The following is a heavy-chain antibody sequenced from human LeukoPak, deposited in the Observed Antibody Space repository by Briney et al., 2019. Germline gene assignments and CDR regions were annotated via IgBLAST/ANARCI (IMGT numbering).Heavy chain of an antibody. CDR2: IYHSGST. CDR3: AREPDPYGSGTFDP. D-gene: IGHD3-10*01. Sequence: SGTLSLTCAVSGGSISSSNWWSWVRQPPGKGLEWIGEIYHSGSTNYNPSLKSRVTISVGKSKNQFSLKLSSVTAADTAVYYCAREPDPYGSGTFDPWGQGTLVTVSS. V-gene: IGHV4-4*02. J-gene: IGHJ5*02. CDR1: GGSISSSNW.